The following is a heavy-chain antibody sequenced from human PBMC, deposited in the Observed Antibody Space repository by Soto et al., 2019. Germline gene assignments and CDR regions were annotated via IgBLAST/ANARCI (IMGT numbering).Heavy chain of an antibody. V-gene: IGHV1-46*01. J-gene: IGHJ4*02. CDR3: ASCREGELNFDY. Sequence: ASVKVSCKASGHTFTSYYMHCVRQAPGQGLEWMGIINPSGGSTSYAQKFQGRVTMTRDTSTSTVYMELSSLRSEDTAVYYCASCREGELNFDYWGQGTLVTVSS. CDR2: INPSGGST. CDR1: GHTFTSYY. D-gene: IGHD3-16*01.